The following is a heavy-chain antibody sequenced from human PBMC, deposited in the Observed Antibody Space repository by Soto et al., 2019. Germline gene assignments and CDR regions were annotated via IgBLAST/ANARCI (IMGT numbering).Heavy chain of an antibody. CDR3: ARDQWELLRFGAFDI. Sequence: SQTLSLTCAISGDSVSSKSAAWNWNRQSPSRGLEWLGRTYYRSKWYNDYAVSVKSRITINPDTSKNQFSLQLHSVTPEGTAVYYFARDQWELLRFGAFDIWGQGTMVTVSS. CDR2: TYYRSKWYN. J-gene: IGHJ3*02. V-gene: IGHV6-1*01. CDR1: GDSVSSKSAA. D-gene: IGHD1-26*01.